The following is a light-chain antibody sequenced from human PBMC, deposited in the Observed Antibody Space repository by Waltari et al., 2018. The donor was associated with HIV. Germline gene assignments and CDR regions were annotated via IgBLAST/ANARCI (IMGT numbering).Light chain of an antibody. CDR3: QQSYSVPLT. J-gene: IGKJ4*01. Sequence: DIQMTQSPSPLSASVGDRVTITCRASQTVYTYLSWYHQKPGKAPNLLIYAASSLQSGVPSRFSGSGSGTDFTLTISNLQPGDLGTYYCQQSYSVPLTFGGGTRVEIK. CDR2: AAS. CDR1: QTVYTY. V-gene: IGKV1-39*01.